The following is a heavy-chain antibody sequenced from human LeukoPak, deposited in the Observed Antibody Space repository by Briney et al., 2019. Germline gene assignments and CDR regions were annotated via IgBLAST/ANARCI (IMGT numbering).Heavy chain of an antibody. Sequence: SETLSLTCAVSGYSISSAYYWGWIRQPPGKGLEWIGSIYHSGNTYYNPSLKSRVTISVDTSKNQFSLKLSSVTAADTAVYYCARRRTRIRGYCSSTSCHSYFDYWGQGTLVTVSS. J-gene: IGHJ4*02. CDR1: GYSISSAYY. D-gene: IGHD2-2*01. CDR2: IYHSGNT. CDR3: ARRRTRIRGYCSSTSCHSYFDY. V-gene: IGHV4-38-2*01.